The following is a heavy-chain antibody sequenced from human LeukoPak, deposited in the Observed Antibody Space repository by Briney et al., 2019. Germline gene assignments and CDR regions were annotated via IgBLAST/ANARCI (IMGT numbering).Heavy chain of an antibody. J-gene: IGHJ6*02. CDR2: ISGSGGST. Sequence: GASLRLSCAASGFTFSSYAMSWVRQAPGKGLEWVLAISGSGGSTYYADSVKGRFTISRDNSKNTLYLQMNSLRAEDTAVYYCAKELWSPFYYYGMDVWGQGTTVTVSS. CDR3: AKELWSPFYYYGMDV. D-gene: IGHD5-18*01. CDR1: GFTFSSYA. V-gene: IGHV3-23*01.